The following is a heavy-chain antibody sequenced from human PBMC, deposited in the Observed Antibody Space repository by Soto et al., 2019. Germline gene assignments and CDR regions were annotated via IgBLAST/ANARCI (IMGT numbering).Heavy chain of an antibody. V-gene: IGHV3-53*01. CDR3: AAHPGGGGY. J-gene: IGHJ4*02. Sequence: EVQLVESGGGLIQPGGSLRLSCAVSGFTVSNNYMSWVRQAPGKGLEGVSVIYSGGYAAYGDSVKGRFTISRDNSKNTLHLQRNRRGAEDRGVFFCAAHPGGGGYWGQGTLVTVSS. CDR1: GFTVSNNY. CDR2: IYSGGYA. D-gene: IGHD3-10*01.